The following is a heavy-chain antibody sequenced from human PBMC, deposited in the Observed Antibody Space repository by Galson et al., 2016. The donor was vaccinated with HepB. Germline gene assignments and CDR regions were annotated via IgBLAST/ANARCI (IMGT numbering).Heavy chain of an antibody. V-gene: IGHV3-9*01. Sequence: SLRLSCAVSGFAFDDYAMHWVRQAPGTGLEWVSGVSWNSDEVAYADSVRGRFTISRDNAKKSLYLQMSTLRPEDTALYYCAKDISSNIAPTYSDYHGMDVWGKGTTVTVSS. D-gene: IGHD3-9*01. J-gene: IGHJ6*04. CDR3: AKDISSNIAPTYSDYHGMDV. CDR2: VSWNSDEV. CDR1: GFAFDDYA.